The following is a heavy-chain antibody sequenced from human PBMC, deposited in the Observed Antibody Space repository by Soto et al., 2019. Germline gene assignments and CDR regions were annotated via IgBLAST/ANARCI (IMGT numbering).Heavy chain of an antibody. Sequence: SETLSLTCTVSGGFISSYYWSWIRQPPGKGLEWIGYIYYSGSTNYNPSLKSRVTISVDTSKNQFSLKLSSVTAADTAVYYCARATWQQLVRFDYWGQGTLVTVSS. CDR3: ARATWQQLVRFDY. D-gene: IGHD6-13*01. V-gene: IGHV4-59*01. J-gene: IGHJ4*02. CDR2: IYYSGST. CDR1: GGFISSYY.